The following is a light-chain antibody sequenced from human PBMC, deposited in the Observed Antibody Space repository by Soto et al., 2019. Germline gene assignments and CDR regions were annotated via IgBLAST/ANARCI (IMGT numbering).Light chain of an antibody. CDR2: GAS. J-gene: IGKJ1*01. V-gene: IGKV3-15*01. CDR3: QQYNNWPRGT. Sequence: EMVMTQSPATLSVSPGGRATLSCRASQSVSTNLAWYQQKPDQAPRLLIYGASTRAPGVPGRFSGSGSGTEFTLTISNLQSEDFAVYFCQQYNNWPRGTFGQGTKVEIK. CDR1: QSVSTN.